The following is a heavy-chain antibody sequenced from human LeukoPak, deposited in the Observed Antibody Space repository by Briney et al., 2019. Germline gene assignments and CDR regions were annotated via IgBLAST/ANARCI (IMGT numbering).Heavy chain of an antibody. J-gene: IGHJ4*02. CDR1: GYTFTGYY. D-gene: IGHD6-13*01. V-gene: IGHV1-2*02. CDR3: AREDSSSWYSGIDY. CDR2: SNPNSGCT. Sequence: ASVKVSCKASGYTFTGYYMHWVRQAPGQGLEWMGWSNPNSGCTNYAQKFQGRVTMTRDTSISTAYMELSRLRSDDTAVYYCAREDSSSWYSGIDYWGQGTLVTVSS.